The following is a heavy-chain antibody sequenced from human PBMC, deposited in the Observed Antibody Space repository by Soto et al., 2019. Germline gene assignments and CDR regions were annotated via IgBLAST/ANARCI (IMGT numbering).Heavy chain of an antibody. CDR2: VNPTSGST. CDR1: GYTFINYY. D-gene: IGHD6-13*01. J-gene: IGHJ4*02. V-gene: IGHV1-46*01. CDR3: ARDLAAGDY. Sequence: QVQLVQSGAEVKKPGASVKLSCKASGYTFINYYIHWVRQAPGQGLEWMGIVNPTSGSTNYAQKFQGIVTLTIDTSTRTVYMELSSLRFDDTAVYYCARDLAAGDYWGQGTLVTVSS.